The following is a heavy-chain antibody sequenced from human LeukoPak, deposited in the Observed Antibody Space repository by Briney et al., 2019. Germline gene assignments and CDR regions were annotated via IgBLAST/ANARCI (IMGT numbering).Heavy chain of an antibody. CDR3: ARGGRGPVTSEDD. D-gene: IGHD2-21*02. CDR1: GGSIRNYY. CDR2: IYDSGRT. Sequence: SETLSLTCTVSGGSIRNYYLSWIRQPPGKGLEWVGYIYDSGRTNYNPSLQSRVTISVDTSKNQFSLKVKSVSAADTAVYYCARGGRGPVTSEDDWGQGILVTVSS. J-gene: IGHJ4*02. V-gene: IGHV4-59*01.